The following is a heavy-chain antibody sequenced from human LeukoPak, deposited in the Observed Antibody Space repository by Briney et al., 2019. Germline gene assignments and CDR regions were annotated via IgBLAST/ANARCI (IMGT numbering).Heavy chain of an antibody. D-gene: IGHD4-23*01. Sequence: GGSLRLSCAASGFTFSTYAMCWVRQAPGKGLEWVSAISGSGDSTYYADSVKGRYTISKDKSKNTLYLQVNSLRAEDTAVFYCVKDQYGGNARGAYHIWGQGTMVTVSS. V-gene: IGHV3-23*01. J-gene: IGHJ3*02. CDR2: ISGSGDST. CDR1: GFTFSTYA. CDR3: VKDQYGGNARGAYHI.